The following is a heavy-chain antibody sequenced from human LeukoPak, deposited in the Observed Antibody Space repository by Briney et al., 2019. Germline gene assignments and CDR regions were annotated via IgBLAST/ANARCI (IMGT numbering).Heavy chain of an antibody. CDR1: GYTFTGYY. D-gene: IGHD3-10*01. CDR2: INPNSGGT. Sequence: ASVKFSCKACGYTFTGYYMHWVRQAPGQGLEWMGWINPNSGGTNYAQKFQGRVTMTRDTSISTAYMELSRLRSEDTAVYYCARDEGFYFGSGTYSGYGMDVWGQGTTVSVSS. CDR3: ARDEGFYFGSGTYSGYGMDV. V-gene: IGHV1-2*02. J-gene: IGHJ6*02.